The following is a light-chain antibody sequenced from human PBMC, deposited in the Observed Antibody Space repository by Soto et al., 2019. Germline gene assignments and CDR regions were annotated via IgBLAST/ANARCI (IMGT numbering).Light chain of an antibody. Sequence: QSVLPQPPSASGTPGQRVTISCSGSSSNIGSNTVNWYQQLPGTAPKLLIYSNNQRPSGVPDQFSGSKSGTSASLAISGLQSEDEADYYCAAWDDSLNGHYVFGTGTKVTVL. CDR2: SNN. CDR1: SSNIGSNT. J-gene: IGLJ1*01. V-gene: IGLV1-44*01. CDR3: AAWDDSLNGHYV.